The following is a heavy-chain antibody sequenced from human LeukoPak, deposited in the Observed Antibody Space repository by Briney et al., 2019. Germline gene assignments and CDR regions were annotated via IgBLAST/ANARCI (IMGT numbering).Heavy chain of an antibody. CDR1: GYSISSGYY. CDR3: ARGPRKLYYYGSGSHLGY. Sequence: SETLSLPCTVSGYSISSGYYWGWIRQPPGKGLEWIGSIYHSGSTYYNPSLKSRVTISVDTSKNQFSLKLSSVTAADTAVYYCARGPRKLYYYGSGSHLGYWGQGTLVTVSS. CDR2: IYHSGST. D-gene: IGHD3-10*01. V-gene: IGHV4-38-2*02. J-gene: IGHJ4*02.